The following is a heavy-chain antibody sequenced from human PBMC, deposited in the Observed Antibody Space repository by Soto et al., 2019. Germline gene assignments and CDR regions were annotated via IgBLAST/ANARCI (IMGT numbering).Heavy chain of an antibody. D-gene: IGHD4-17*01. CDR1: GGSISSYY. Sequence: QVQLQESGPGLVKPSETLSLTCTVSGGSISSYYWSWIRQPPGKGLEWIGYIYYSGNTNYNPSLHSRVTRSLGTSQTQLSQKLRSWTAAATAVYSSARTNYGASRGFDSWGQGTLVTVSS. J-gene: IGHJ4*02. CDR2: IYYSGNT. V-gene: IGHV4-59*01. CDR3: ARTNYGASRGFDS.